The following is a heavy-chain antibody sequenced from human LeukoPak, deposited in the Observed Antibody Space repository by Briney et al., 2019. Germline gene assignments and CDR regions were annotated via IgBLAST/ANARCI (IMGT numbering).Heavy chain of an antibody. V-gene: IGHV3-21*01. J-gene: IGHJ3*02. CDR2: ITSSSSYI. Sequence: GGSLRLSCAASGFTFSNYNMNWVRQAPGKGLEWVSSITSSSSYIYYADSVKGRFTISRDNAKNSLYLQMNSLRAEDTAVYYCASVDSSGYDAFDIWGQGTMVTVSS. CDR3: ASVDSSGYDAFDI. D-gene: IGHD3-22*01. CDR1: GFTFSNYN.